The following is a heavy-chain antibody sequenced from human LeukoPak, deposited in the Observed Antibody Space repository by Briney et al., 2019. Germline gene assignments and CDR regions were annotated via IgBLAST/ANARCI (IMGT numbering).Heavy chain of an antibody. CDR1: GFTFSSYG. CDR2: ISYDGSNK. V-gene: IGHV3-30*18. J-gene: IGHJ6*02. CDR3: AKDLGFRGVIEYGMDV. D-gene: IGHD3-16*02. Sequence: GGSLRLSCAASGFTFSSYGMHWVRQAPGKGLEWVAVISYDGSNKYYADSVKGRFTISRDNSKNTLYLQMNSLRAEDTAVYYCAKDLGFRGVIEYGMDVWGQGTTVTVSS.